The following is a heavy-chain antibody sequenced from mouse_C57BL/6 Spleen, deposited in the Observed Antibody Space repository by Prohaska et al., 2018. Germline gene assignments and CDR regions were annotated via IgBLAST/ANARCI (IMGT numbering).Heavy chain of an antibody. J-gene: IGHJ4*01. CDR1: GFTFSDYG. D-gene: IGHD2-1*01. CDR3: ARRGYYGNFAMDY. Sequence: EVQLVESGGGLVKPGGSLKLSCAASGFTFSDYGMHWVRQAPDKWLELVAYISSGSSTIYYADTVKGRFTISRDNAKNTLFRQMNSRRSEDTAMYYCARRGYYGNFAMDYWGQGTSVTVSS. V-gene: IGHV5-17*01. CDR2: ISSGSSTI.